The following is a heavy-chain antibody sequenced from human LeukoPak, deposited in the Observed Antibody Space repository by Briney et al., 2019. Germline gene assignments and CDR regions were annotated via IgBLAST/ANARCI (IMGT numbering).Heavy chain of an antibody. V-gene: IGHV5-51*01. D-gene: IGHD3-9*01. CDR2: ICPGDSDT. Sequence: GESLKISCKGSGYSFTSYWIGWVRQMPGKGLEWMGIICPGDSDTRYSPSFQGQVTISADKSISTAYLQWSSLKASDTAMYYCARSGSLTGYYLWFDPWGQGTLVTVSS. CDR3: ARSGSLTGYYLWFDP. J-gene: IGHJ5*02. CDR1: GYSFTSYW.